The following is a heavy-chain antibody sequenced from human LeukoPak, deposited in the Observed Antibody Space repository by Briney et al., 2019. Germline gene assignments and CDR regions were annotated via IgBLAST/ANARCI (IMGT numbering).Heavy chain of an antibody. CDR2: IKQGGSEK. V-gene: IGHV3-7*03. CDR3: ARGGLRIAAAV. Sequence: GGSLRLSCAAPGFTFSSYWMAWVRQAPGKGLEWVANIKQGGSEKYYVDSVKGRFTISRDNAKNSLYLQMNSLRAEDTAVYYCARGGLRIAAAVWGQGTLVTVSS. CDR1: GFTFSSYW. J-gene: IGHJ4*02. D-gene: IGHD6-13*01.